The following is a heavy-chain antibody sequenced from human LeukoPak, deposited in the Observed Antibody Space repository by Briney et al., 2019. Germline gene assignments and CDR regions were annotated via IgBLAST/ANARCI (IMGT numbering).Heavy chain of an antibody. D-gene: IGHD3-3*01. CDR1: GYTFTSYD. J-gene: IGHJ6*03. V-gene: IGHV1-8*03. CDR2: MNPNSGNT. Sequence: GASVKVSCKASGYTFTSYDINWVRQATGQGLEWMGWMNPNSGNTGYAQKFQGRVTITRNTSISTAYMELSSLRSEDTAVYYCARTSPTYYDFWSGYYAMYYYYYMDVWGKGTTVTVSS. CDR3: ARTSPTYYDFWSGYYAMYYYYYMDV.